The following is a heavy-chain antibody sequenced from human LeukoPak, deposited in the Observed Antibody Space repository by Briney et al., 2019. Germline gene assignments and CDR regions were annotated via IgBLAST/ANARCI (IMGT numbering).Heavy chain of an antibody. CDR1: GDSVSSNSAA. CDR3: ARDRGYSYGYPYYFDY. D-gene: IGHD5-18*01. Sequence: SQTLSLTCAISGDSVSSNSAAWNWIRQSPSRGLEWLGRTDYRSKWYNDYAVSVKSRITINPDTSKNQFSLQLNSVTPEDTAVYYCARDRGYSYGYPYYFDYWGHGTLVTVSP. CDR2: TDYRSKWYN. J-gene: IGHJ4*01. V-gene: IGHV6-1*01.